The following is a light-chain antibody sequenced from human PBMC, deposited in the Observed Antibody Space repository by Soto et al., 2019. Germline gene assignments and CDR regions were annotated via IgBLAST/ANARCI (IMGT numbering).Light chain of an antibody. V-gene: IGKV3-15*01. CDR3: QQYYTWPRT. CDR1: QNVYTD. CDR2: GAS. J-gene: IGKJ1*01. Sequence: EIVLTQSPATLSVSPGEGATLSCSASQNVYTDLAWYQQKPGQAPRLLIYGASTRATDMPGRFSGRGSGTEFTLTISSLQSEDFAVYYCQQYYTWPRTFGQGTKVDIK.